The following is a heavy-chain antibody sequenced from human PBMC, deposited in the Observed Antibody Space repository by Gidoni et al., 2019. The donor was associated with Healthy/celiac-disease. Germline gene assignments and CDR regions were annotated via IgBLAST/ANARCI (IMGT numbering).Heavy chain of an antibody. J-gene: IGHJ2*01. CDR1: GVTFRSYA. D-gene: IGHD3-3*01. V-gene: IGHV3-23*01. CDR2: VSGSGGST. CDR3: AKDYLRFRWELDWYFDL. Sequence: EVQLLESGGGLVQPGGSLRLSCAASGVTFRSYAVSWVRQAPRKGLGWVSAVSGSGGSTYYADSVQVRFTISRDNSKNTLYLQMNSLIAEDTAVYYCAKDYLRFRWELDWYFDLWGRGTLVTVSS.